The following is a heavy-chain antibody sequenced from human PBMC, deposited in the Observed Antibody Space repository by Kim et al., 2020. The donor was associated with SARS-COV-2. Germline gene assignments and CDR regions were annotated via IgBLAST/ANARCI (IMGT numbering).Heavy chain of an antibody. CDR1: GFTFSSYA. CDR2: ISSSSGDT. Sequence: GGSLRLSCAASGFTFSSYAMTWVRQAPGKGLEWVSIISSSSGDTFYADSVKGRFTISRDNSKNTLYLQMNSLRAEDTAVYYCAKKGIPARGQWYCDLWGRGTLVSVSS. J-gene: IGHJ2*01. CDR3: AKKGIPARGQWYCDL. D-gene: IGHD6-13*01. V-gene: IGHV3-23*01.